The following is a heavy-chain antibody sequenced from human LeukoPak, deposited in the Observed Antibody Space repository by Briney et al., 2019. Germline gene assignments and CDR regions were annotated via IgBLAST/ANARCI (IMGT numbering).Heavy chain of an antibody. D-gene: IGHD5-24*01. V-gene: IGHV3-74*01. Sequence: GGSLRLSCAVSGFTFRNYLMHWVRQAPGQGLVWVSRINQDESKAYADSVRGRFTVSRDNAKNMLYLHLSGLRAEDTAVYFCGRGGDGIDFWGQGTTVTVSS. CDR2: INQDESKA. J-gene: IGHJ6*02. CDR1: GFTFRNYL. CDR3: GRGGDGIDF.